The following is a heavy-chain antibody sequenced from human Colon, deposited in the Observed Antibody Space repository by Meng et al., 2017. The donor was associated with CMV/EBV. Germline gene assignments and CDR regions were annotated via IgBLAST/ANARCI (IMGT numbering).Heavy chain of an antibody. V-gene: IGHV3-21*01. D-gene: IGHD2-15*01. CDR2: ISSASTYI. Sequence: YTMHWVRQAAGRGLGWVSSISSASTYIYYADSVRGRFTISRDNAKNSLSLQMNSLRADDTAVYYCARVPLVGSIGSCSGDTCYFEHWGQGTLVTVSS. CDR3: ARVPLVGSIGSCSGDTCYFEH. J-gene: IGHJ4*02. CDR1: YT.